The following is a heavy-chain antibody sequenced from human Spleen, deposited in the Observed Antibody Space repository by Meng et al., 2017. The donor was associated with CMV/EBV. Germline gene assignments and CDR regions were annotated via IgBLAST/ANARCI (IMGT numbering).Heavy chain of an antibody. Sequence: GGSLRLSCAASGFTVSSNDMTWVRQAPGKGLEWVSVIYSGGSTYYADSVKGRFTISRDNSKNTLYLQMNSLRAEDTAVYYCTKSKTSGPYDALDIWGQGTMVTVSS. J-gene: IGHJ3*02. CDR1: GFTVSSND. CDR3: TKSKTSGPYDALDI. V-gene: IGHV3-53*01. CDR2: IYSGGST. D-gene: IGHD2-15*01.